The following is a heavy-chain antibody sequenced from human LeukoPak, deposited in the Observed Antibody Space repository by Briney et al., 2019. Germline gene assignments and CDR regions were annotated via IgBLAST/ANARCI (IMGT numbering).Heavy chain of an antibody. CDR3: ARVNTHLVSFIGWFDP. CDR2: VYYSGST. D-gene: IGHD6-13*01. J-gene: IGHJ5*02. Sequence: SETLSLTCTVYGGSISPDSYYWAWIRQLPGKGPEWIGSVYYSGSTFYPPSLKSRVIISVDTSKNQFSLMLSSVTAADTATYFCARVNTHLVSFIGWFDPWGQGALVTVSS. CDR1: GGSISPDSYY. V-gene: IGHV4-39*07.